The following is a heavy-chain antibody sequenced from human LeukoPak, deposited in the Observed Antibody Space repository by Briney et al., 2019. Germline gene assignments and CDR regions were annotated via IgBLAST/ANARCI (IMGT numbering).Heavy chain of an antibody. CDR1: GFTFSSYA. CDR3: AKDIVVTINYFKY. V-gene: IGHV3-23*01. Sequence: GGSLRLSCAASGFTFSSYAMSWVRQAPGKGLEWVSAITGSGGTYYADSVKGRFTISRDNSKNTLYLQMNSLRAEDTAVYYCAKDIVVTINYFKYWGQGTLVTVSS. D-gene: IGHD5-12*01. J-gene: IGHJ4*02. CDR2: ITGSGGT.